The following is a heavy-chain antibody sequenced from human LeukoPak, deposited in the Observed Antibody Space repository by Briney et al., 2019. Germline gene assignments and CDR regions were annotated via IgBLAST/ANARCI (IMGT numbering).Heavy chain of an antibody. D-gene: IGHD5-12*01. CDR1: GYTLTSYV. CDR2: ISAYNGNT. CDR3: AREGVYSGYKYYYYGMDV. Sequence: AAVKVSCTASGYTLTSYVISWVRQAPGQGLEWMGWISAYNGNTNYAHKLNGRVTMTTDTSTSTAYMELRSLRCDDTAVDYWAREGVYSGYKYYYYGMDVWGQGTTVTVSS. V-gene: IGHV1-18*01. J-gene: IGHJ6*02.